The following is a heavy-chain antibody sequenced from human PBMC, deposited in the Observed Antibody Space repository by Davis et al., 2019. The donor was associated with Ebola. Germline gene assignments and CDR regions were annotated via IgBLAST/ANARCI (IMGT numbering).Heavy chain of an antibody. V-gene: IGHV1-46*01. D-gene: IGHD5-24*01. CDR2: INTYGGTT. CDR3: ARGYGYNDAFNI. CDR1: GYSFTTYY. Sequence: AASVQVSRKASGYSFTTYYIHWVRQAPGQGLEWMGIINTYGGTTTYAQSLQDRVTMTRDTSTDTVYMELNSLRSDDTAVYYCARGYGYNDAFNIWGQGTMITVSS. J-gene: IGHJ3*02.